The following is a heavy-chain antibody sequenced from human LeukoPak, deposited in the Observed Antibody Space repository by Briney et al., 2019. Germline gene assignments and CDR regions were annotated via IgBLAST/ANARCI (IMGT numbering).Heavy chain of an antibody. CDR1: GGSYSGYY. D-gene: IGHD6-19*01. CDR2: INHSGST. Sequence: SETLSLTCAVYGGSYSGYYWSWIRQPPGKGLEWIGEINHSGSTNYNPSLKSRVTISVDTSKNQFSLKLSSVTAADTAVYYCARVYNGRGWYGDYWGQGTLVTVSS. CDR3: ARVYNGRGWYGDY. J-gene: IGHJ4*02. V-gene: IGHV4-34*01.